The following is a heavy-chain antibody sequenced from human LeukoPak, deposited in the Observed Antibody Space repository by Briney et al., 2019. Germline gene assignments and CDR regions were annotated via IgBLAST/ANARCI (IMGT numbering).Heavy chain of an antibody. CDR3: AREPPGGGFDY. CDR1: GFTVSSDY. Sequence: QSGGSLRLSCTASGFTVSSDYMSWVRQAPGRGLEWVSAVYSGGNTYYADSVKGRFTISRDNSKNTLYLQMNSLRAEDTAVYYCAREPPGGGFDYWGQGTLVTVSS. D-gene: IGHD3-16*01. CDR2: VYSGGNT. J-gene: IGHJ4*02. V-gene: IGHV3-66*01.